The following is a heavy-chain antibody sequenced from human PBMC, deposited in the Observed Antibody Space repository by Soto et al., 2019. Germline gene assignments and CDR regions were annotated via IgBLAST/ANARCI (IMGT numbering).Heavy chain of an antibody. D-gene: IGHD5-12*01. J-gene: IGHJ4*02. CDR3: ARADIVATITSYYFDY. V-gene: IGHV4-39*01. CDR2: IYYSGST. Sequence: SETLSLTCTVSGGSISSSSYYWGWIRQPPGKGLEWIGSIYYSGSTYYNPSLKSRVTISVDTSKNQFSLKLSSVTAADTAVYYCARADIVATITSYYFDYWGQGTLVTVSS. CDR1: GGSISSSSYY.